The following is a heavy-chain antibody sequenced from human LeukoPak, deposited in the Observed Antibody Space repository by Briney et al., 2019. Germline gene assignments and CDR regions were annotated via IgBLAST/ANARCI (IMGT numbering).Heavy chain of an antibody. CDR3: ARGGDSSGWYFPYYFDY. V-gene: IGHV1-69*01. CDR1: GGTFSSYA. CDR2: IIPIFGTA. J-gene: IGHJ4*02. D-gene: IGHD6-19*01. Sequence: SVKVSCKASGGTFSSYAISWVRQAPGQGLEWMGGIIPIFGTANYAQKFQGRVTITADESTSTAYMELSSLRSEDTAVYYCARGGDSSGWYFPYYFDYWGQGTLVTVSS.